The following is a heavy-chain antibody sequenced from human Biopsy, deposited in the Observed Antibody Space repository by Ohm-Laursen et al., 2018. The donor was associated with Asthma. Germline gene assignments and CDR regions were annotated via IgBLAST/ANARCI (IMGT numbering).Heavy chain of an antibody. CDR3: ARTHERWTSIQDDALDI. V-gene: IGHV3-30*03. Sequence: SLRLSCAASGFTFSIYDIHWVCQAPGKGLEWVAVISYDGGNKFYGDSVKGRFTLSRDNSRNTLYLQMNSLRVEDTAIYYCARTHERWTSIQDDALDIWGQGTMVIVSS. J-gene: IGHJ3*02. D-gene: IGHD4-23*01. CDR1: GFTFSIYD. CDR2: ISYDGGNK.